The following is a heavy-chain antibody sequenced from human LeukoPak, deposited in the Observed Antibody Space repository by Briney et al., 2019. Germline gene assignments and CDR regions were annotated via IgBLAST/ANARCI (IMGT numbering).Heavy chain of an antibody. D-gene: IGHD1-7*01. V-gene: IGHV3-23*01. CDR3: AKGEGPTVGIT. Sequence: GGSLRLSCAASGFIFNNYVMSWVRQGPGKGLEWVSASGGGGGRTYYADSVEGRFTISRDNSKNTLFLQMGSLRAEDTAVYYCAKGEGPTVGITWGQGTLVTVTS. CDR1: GFIFNNYV. J-gene: IGHJ4*02. CDR2: SGGGGGRT.